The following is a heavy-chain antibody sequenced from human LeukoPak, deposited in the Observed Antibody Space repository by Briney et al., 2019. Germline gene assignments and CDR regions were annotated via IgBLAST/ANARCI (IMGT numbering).Heavy chain of an antibody. Sequence: PGGSLRLSCAASGFTFSSYWMSWVRQAPGKGLEWVANIKQDGSEKYYVDSVKGRFTIPRDNAKNSLYLQMNSLRAEDTAVYYCARDFYGDYALSAFDIWGQGTMVTVSS. CDR1: GFTFSSYW. V-gene: IGHV3-7*01. CDR2: IKQDGSEK. J-gene: IGHJ3*02. CDR3: ARDFYGDYALSAFDI. D-gene: IGHD4-17*01.